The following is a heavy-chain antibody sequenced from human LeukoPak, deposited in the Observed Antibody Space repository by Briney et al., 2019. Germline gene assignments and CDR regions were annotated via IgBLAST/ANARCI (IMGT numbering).Heavy chain of an antibody. V-gene: IGHV4-34*01. D-gene: IGHD2-2*03. CDR2: IYYSGST. Sequence: SETLSLTCAVYGGSFSGYYWSWIRQPPGKGLEWIGSIYYSGSTYYNPSLKSRVTISVDTSKNQFSLKLSSVTAADTAVYYCARHGYCSSTSCYGLGFNWFDPWGQGTLVTVSS. J-gene: IGHJ5*02. CDR3: ARHGYCSSTSCYGLGFNWFDP. CDR1: GGSFSGYY.